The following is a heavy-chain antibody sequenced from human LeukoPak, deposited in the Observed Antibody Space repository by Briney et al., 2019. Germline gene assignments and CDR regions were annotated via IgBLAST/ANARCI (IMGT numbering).Heavy chain of an antibody. V-gene: IGHV1-2*02. CDR1: GYTLTELS. Sequence: ASVKVSCEVSGYTLTELSNHWVRQAPGQGLEWMGWINLNSGVINYAQKFQGRVTMTKDTSISTAYMELSRLRSDDTAVYYCARSRTGSGFLFDYWGQGTLVTVSS. CDR3: ARSRTGSGFLFDY. D-gene: IGHD3-10*01. CDR2: INLNSGVI. J-gene: IGHJ4*02.